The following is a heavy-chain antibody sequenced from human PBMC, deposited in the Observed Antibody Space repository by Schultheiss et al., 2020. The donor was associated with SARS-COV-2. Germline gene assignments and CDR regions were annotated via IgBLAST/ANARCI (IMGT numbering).Heavy chain of an antibody. CDR2: IIPIFGTA. Sequence: SVKVSCKASGYTFTSYGISWVRQAPGQGLEWMGGIIPIFGTANYAQKFQGRVTITADESTSTAYMDLSRLRSDDTAVYYCARPPRTYSSSWYTAQGDFYYWGYGTLVTGSS. CDR1: GYTFTSYG. V-gene: IGHV1-69*13. J-gene: IGHJ4*01. D-gene: IGHD6-13*01. CDR3: ARPPRTYSSSWYTAQGDFYY.